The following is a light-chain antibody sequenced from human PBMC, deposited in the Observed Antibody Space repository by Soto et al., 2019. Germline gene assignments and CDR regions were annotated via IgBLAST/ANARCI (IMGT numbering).Light chain of an antibody. CDR1: QSISTF. Sequence: DIQMTQSPPSLSASVGDRVTITCRASQSISTFLNWYQQKPGKAPKLLMDTASILQSGVPSRFSGSASGTDFTLTISSLQPEDFATYYCQQSYSIPLTFGQGTKLEIK. J-gene: IGKJ2*01. CDR3: QQSYSIPLT. CDR2: TAS. V-gene: IGKV1-39*01.